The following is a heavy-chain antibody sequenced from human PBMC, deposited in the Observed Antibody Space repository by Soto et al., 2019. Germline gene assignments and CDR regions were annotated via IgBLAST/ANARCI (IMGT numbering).Heavy chain of an antibody. Sequence: EVQLLESGGGVVQPGGSLRLSCAASGFTFSAYAMSWVRQAPGKGLQWVSGVGGSDTDKHYADSVRGRFTVSRDNSKNTLNLQMNSLRAGDTAVYYCAKDATAVNGVWDPFDMWGQGTEVTGSS. CDR1: GFTFSAYA. J-gene: IGHJ3*02. V-gene: IGHV3-23*01. CDR2: VGGSDTDK. CDR3: AKDATAVNGVWDPFDM. D-gene: IGHD2-8*01.